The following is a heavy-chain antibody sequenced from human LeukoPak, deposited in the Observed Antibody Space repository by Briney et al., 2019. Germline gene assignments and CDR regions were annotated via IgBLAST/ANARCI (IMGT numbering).Heavy chain of an antibody. J-gene: IGHJ6*02. Sequence: GGSLRLSCAASGFTFSSYGMHWVRQAPGKGLEWVAAIWYDGSNKYYADSVKGRFTISRDNSKNTLYLQMNSLRAEDTAVYYCARDLFGSGWETLYYYYYGMDVWGQGTTVTVSS. D-gene: IGHD6-19*01. V-gene: IGHV3-33*01. CDR3: ARDLFGSGWETLYYYYYGMDV. CDR2: IWYDGSNK. CDR1: GFTFSSYG.